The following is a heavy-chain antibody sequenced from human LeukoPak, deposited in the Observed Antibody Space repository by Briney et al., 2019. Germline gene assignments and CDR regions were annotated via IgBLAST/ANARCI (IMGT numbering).Heavy chain of an antibody. J-gene: IGHJ3*01. V-gene: IGHV3-23*01. CDR1: GFTFRDSA. Sequence: GGALRLSSAGSGFTFRDSAMTWVRQAPGKGLEWVSLISFSGANTYYADSVKGRFTISRDNSKDTLYLQMNSLRAEDTAIYYCARDIQLSTWGLGTMVTASS. D-gene: IGHD5-24*01. CDR3: ARDIQLST. CDR2: ISFSGANT.